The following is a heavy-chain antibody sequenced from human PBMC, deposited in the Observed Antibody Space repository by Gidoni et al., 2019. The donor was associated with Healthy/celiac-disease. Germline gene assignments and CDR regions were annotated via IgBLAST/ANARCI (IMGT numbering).Heavy chain of an antibody. D-gene: IGHD3-16*02. V-gene: IGHV4-4*02. CDR1: GGSISSRNW. CDR2: IYHSGST. J-gene: IGHJ6*02. CDR3: AREQGRSFGVWGSYREGYYYYYGMDV. Sequence: QVQLQESGPGLVKPSGTLSLTCAVSGGSISSRNWWRWVRQPPGKGLEWIGEIYHSGSTNYNPSLKSRVTISVDKSKNQFSLKLSSVTAADTAVYYGAREQGRSFGVWGSYREGYYYYYGMDVWGQGTTVTVSS.